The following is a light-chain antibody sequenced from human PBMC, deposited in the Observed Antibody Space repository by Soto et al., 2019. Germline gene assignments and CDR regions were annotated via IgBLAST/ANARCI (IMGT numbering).Light chain of an antibody. CDR1: HNDIGTYDY. Sequence: QSVLTQPTSVSGSPGQSITISCTGNHNDIGTYDYVSWYQQHPGRAPRLLIHGVTTRPSGISGRFSASQSGLTASLTISGLQPEDEADYYCSSFTSNRIYVFGPGTKVTGL. J-gene: IGLJ1*01. V-gene: IGLV2-14*03. CDR3: SSFTSNRIYV. CDR2: GVT.